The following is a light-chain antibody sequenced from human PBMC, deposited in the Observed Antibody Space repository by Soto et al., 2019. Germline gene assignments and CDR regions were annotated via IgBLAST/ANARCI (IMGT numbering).Light chain of an antibody. CDR3: QQYNNWPYS. Sequence: VMTQTPLSLSVAPGQPSSMSCRAGQGVTTNFAWYQQKSGQSPRLLIYDVSIRATGVPARFSGTGSETDFTLTISGLQSEDSAVYFCQQYNNWPYSFGQGTHWRL. CDR1: QGVTTN. J-gene: IGKJ5*01. CDR2: DVS. V-gene: IGKV3-15*01.